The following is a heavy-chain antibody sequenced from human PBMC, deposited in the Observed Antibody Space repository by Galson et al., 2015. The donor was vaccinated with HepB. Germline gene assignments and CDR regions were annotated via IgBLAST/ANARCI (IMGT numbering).Heavy chain of an antibody. CDR2: INAGNGNT. CDR1: GYTFTRYA. J-gene: IGHJ4*02. V-gene: IGHV1-3*01. D-gene: IGHD3-10*02. CDR3: ARAALFAYRGNDY. Sequence: SVKVSCKASGYTFTRYAMHWVRQAPGQRLEWMGWINAGNGNTKYSQKFQGRVTITRDTSASTAYMELSSLRSEDTAVYYCARAALFAYRGNDYWGQGTLVTVSS.